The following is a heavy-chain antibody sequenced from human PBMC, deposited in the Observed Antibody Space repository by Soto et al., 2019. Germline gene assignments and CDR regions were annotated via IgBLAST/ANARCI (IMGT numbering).Heavy chain of an antibody. CDR1: GGTFSSYA. V-gene: IGHV1-69*06. Sequence: ASVKVSCKASGGTFSSYAISWVRQDPGQGLEWMGGIIPIFGTANYAQKFQGRVTIAADKSTSTAYMELSSLRSEDTAVYYCARDSKDSSGLWAFDIWGQGTMVTVSS. CDR2: IIPIFGTA. D-gene: IGHD3-22*01. J-gene: IGHJ3*02. CDR3: ARDSKDSSGLWAFDI.